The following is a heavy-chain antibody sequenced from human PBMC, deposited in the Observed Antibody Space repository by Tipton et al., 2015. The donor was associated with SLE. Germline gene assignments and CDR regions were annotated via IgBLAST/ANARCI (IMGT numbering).Heavy chain of an antibody. CDR3: ARAADYDIPYYFDY. Sequence: TLSLTCTVSGGSISSSSYYWGWFRQPPGKGLEWIGSIYYSGSTYYNPSLKSRVTISVDTSKNQFSLKLSSVTAADTAVYYCARAADYDIPYYFDYWGQGTLVTVSS. V-gene: IGHV4-39*07. CDR2: IYYSGST. J-gene: IGHJ4*02. CDR1: GGSISSSSYY. D-gene: IGHD3-9*01.